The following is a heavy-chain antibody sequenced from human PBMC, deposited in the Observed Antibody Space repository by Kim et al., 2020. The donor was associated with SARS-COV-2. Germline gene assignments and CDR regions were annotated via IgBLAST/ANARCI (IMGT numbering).Heavy chain of an antibody. Sequence: GGSLRLSCAASGFTFSDYYMSWIRQAPGKGLEWVSHISSSGSTIYYADSVKGRFTISRDNAKNSLYLQMNSLRAEDTAVYYCARDLPDIVVVPAAQPPDAFDIWGHGTMVTVSS. CDR2: ISSSGSTI. CDR3: ARDLPDIVVVPAAQPPDAFDI. CDR1: GFTFSDYY. J-gene: IGHJ3*02. D-gene: IGHD2-2*01. V-gene: IGHV3-11*04.